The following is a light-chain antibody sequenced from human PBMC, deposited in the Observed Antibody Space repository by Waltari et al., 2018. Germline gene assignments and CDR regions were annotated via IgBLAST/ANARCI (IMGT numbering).Light chain of an antibody. CDR3: QTGGHGTWV. V-gene: IGLV4-69*01. CDR1: SGHSTNV. Sequence: QLVLTQSPSASASLGASVKLTCTLSSGHSTNVIAWLQKRPERGPRYLMNVNSDGSHNKGDEIPVRFSGSSSGAEHYLTISSLQSEDEADYYCQTGGHGTWVFGGGTKLTVL. J-gene: IGLJ3*02. CDR2: VNSDGSH.